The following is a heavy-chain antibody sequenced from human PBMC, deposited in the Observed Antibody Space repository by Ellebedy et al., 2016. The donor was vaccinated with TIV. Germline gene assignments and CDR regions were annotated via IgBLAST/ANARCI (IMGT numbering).Heavy chain of an antibody. CDR1: GFTFSNYD. V-gene: IGHV3-33*01. Sequence: PGGSLRLSCAASGFTFSNYDMHWVRQAPGKGLEWVAVIWHDGSDDNFADSVRGRFSISRDNSKNTLYLQMNSLRAEDTAVYFCARECIAVGCHYQFDYWGQGTLVTVSS. J-gene: IGHJ4*02. D-gene: IGHD6-19*01. CDR3: ARECIAVGCHYQFDY. CDR2: IWHDGSDD.